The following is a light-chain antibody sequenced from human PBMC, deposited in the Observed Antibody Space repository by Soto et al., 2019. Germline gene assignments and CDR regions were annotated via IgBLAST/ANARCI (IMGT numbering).Light chain of an antibody. CDR1: QSISSY. Sequence: DIQMTQSPSSLSASVGDRITITCRASQSISSYLNWYQHRPGKAPSVLIYGASNLQSGVPSRFSGSGSGTDFTLTISSLQPEDFAIYYCQQRYSVPWTFPQGTKVEIK. J-gene: IGKJ1*01. CDR3: QQRYSVPWT. CDR2: GAS. V-gene: IGKV1-39*01.